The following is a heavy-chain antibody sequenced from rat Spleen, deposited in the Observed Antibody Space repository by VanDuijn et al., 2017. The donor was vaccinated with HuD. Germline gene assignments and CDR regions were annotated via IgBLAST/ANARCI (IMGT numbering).Heavy chain of an antibody. D-gene: IGHD3-1*01. CDR2: ISYDGGST. J-gene: IGHJ2*01. Sequence: EVQLVESGGGLVQPGRSLKLSCAASGFTFSDFVMAWVRQAPKKGLEWVAYISYDGGSTYYRDSVKGRFTISRDNAKSTLYLQMNSLRSEDTATYYCTREGSAYYFDYWCQGVTVTVSS. CDR1: GFTFSDFV. CDR3: TREGSAYYFDY. V-gene: IGHV5-20*01.